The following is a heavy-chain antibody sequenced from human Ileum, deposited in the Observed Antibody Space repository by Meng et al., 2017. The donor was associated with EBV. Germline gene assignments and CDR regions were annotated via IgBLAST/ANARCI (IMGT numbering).Heavy chain of an antibody. V-gene: IGHV4-55*08. J-gene: IGHJ4*02. Sequence: QVPESASGHGRPSGTLSLTWPVSRYFIGGGPWCTWRRQPPGRGLEWIGEMHPSGSTYYNPSLKRRFTISLDTFNNQFLLRLTSLTAADTAVYYCAKANDYSLNSWGQGTLVTVSS. D-gene: IGHD4-11*01. CDR3: AKANDYSLNS. CDR2: MHPSGST. CDR1: RYFIGGGPW.